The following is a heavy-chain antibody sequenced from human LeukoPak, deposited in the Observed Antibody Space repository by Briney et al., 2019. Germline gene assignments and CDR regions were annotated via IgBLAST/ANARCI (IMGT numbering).Heavy chain of an antibody. CDR3: VRSVDYFDNTGPHMMFDY. V-gene: IGHV4-59*02. Sequence: SDTLSLTCNVSGGSVTSHNWNWIRRPPGKGLEWIGYLYHTGITKYNPSLKSRVSMSVDTSKNQFFLKVNSVTAADTAVYHCVRSVDYFDNTGPHMMFDYWGQGSLVTVSS. J-gene: IGHJ4*02. CDR2: LYHTGIT. D-gene: IGHD3-22*01. CDR1: GGSVTSHN.